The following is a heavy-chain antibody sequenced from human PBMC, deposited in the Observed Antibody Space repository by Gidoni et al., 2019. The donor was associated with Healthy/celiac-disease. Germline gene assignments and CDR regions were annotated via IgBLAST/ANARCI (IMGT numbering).Heavy chain of an antibody. J-gene: IGHJ4*02. CDR2: ISSSSSYI. D-gene: IGHD2-21*01. Sequence: EVQLVESGGGLVKPGGSLRLSCAASGFTFSSYSMNWVRQAPGKGLAWVSSISSSSSYIYYADSVKGRFTISRDNAKNSLYLQMNSLRAEDTAVYYCASGEKGSPHDYWGQGTLVTVSS. CDR1: GFTFSSYS. CDR3: ASGEKGSPHDY. V-gene: IGHV3-21*01.